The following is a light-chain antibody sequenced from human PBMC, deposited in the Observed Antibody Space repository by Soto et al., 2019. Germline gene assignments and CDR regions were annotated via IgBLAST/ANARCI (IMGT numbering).Light chain of an antibody. CDR1: QSVMSNY. Sequence: EIVLTQSPGTQSLSPGERATLSCRASQSVMSNYVAWYHQKPGQAPRLLISGASSRATGIPDRFSGSGSGTDFTLTINRLEPEDFALYYCQQYAHSPWTFGQGTKVDI. V-gene: IGKV3-20*01. CDR3: QQYAHSPWT. CDR2: GAS. J-gene: IGKJ1*01.